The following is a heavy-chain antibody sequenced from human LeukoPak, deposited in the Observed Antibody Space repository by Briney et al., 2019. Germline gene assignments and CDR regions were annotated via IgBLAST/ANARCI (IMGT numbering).Heavy chain of an antibody. V-gene: IGHV1-18*01. CDR1: GYTFASYG. D-gene: IGHD1-26*01. CDR2: ISAYNGNT. Sequence: ASVKVSCKASGYTFASYGISWVRQAPGQGLEWMGWISAYNGNTNYALKLQGRVTMTTDTSTSTAYMELRSLRSDDTAVYYCARVEVGATHINAFDIWGQGTMVTVSS. CDR3: ARVEVGATHINAFDI. J-gene: IGHJ3*02.